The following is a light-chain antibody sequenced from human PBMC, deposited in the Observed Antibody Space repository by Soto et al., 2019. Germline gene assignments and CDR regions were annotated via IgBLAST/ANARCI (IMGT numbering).Light chain of an antibody. Sequence: EIVFTQSPGTLSLSPGERATLSCRASQSVSRSYLAWYQQKLGQAPRLLIYGASSRATGIPDRFSGSGSGTEFTLTISRLEPEDFAVYYCQQYGSSPRTFGQGTKVDIK. CDR1: QSVSRSY. J-gene: IGKJ1*01. V-gene: IGKV3-20*01. CDR3: QQYGSSPRT. CDR2: GAS.